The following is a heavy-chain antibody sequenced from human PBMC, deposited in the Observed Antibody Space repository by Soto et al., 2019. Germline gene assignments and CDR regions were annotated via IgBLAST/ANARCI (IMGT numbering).Heavy chain of an antibody. V-gene: IGHV1-3*01. D-gene: IGHD3-16*02. Sequence: QVQLVQSGAEVKKPGASVKVSCKASGYTFTSYAMHWVRQAPGQRLEWMGWINAGNGNTKYSQKFQGRVTITRDTSATTAYMELSSLRSEDTAVYYCAGGLNADYSDYWGQGTLVTVSS. CDR3: AGGLNADYSDY. CDR1: GYTFTSYA. CDR2: INAGNGNT. J-gene: IGHJ4*02.